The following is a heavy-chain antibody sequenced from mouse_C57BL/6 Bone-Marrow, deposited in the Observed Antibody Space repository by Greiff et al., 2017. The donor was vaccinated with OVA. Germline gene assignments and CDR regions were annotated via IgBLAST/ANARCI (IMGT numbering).Heavy chain of an antibody. Sequence: QVQLQQSGPGLVQPSQSLSITCTVSGFSLTSYGVHWVRQSPGKGLEWLGVIWSGGSTDYNAAFISRLSISKDNSKSQVFFKMNSLQADDTAIYYCARLTTVVATDFAYWGQGTLVTVSA. D-gene: IGHD1-1*01. CDR1: GFSLTSYG. CDR3: ARLTTVVATDFAY. CDR2: IWSGGST. J-gene: IGHJ3*01. V-gene: IGHV2-2*01.